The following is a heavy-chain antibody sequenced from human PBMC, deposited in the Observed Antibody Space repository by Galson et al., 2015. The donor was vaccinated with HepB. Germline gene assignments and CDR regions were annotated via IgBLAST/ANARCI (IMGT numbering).Heavy chain of an antibody. V-gene: IGHV3-23*01. J-gene: IGHJ4*02. CDR3: AKGRLAVAGTDYSDY. CDR2: ITASGALT. D-gene: IGHD6-19*01. CDR1: GFTFKSYA. Sequence: SLRLSCAASGFTFKSYAMSWVRQAPGKGLEWVSSITASGALTYYADSVRGRFTISRDNSKNTFFLQMDSLTVEDTARYYCAKGRLAVAGTDYSDYWGQGTLVTVSS.